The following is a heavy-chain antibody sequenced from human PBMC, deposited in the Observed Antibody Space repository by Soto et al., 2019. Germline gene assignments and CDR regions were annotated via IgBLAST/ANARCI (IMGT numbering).Heavy chain of an antibody. Sequence: SETLSLACAFSGYSISSGYYWGWIRQPPVKGLAWIGSIYHSGSTYYNPSLKSRVTISVDTSKNQFSLKLSSVTAADTAVYYCARDLQDYYDSSGYFDWGQGTMVTVSS. CDR1: GYSISSGYY. V-gene: IGHV4-38-2*02. CDR3: ARDLQDYYDSSGYFD. D-gene: IGHD3-22*01. CDR2: IYHSGST. J-gene: IGHJ4*02.